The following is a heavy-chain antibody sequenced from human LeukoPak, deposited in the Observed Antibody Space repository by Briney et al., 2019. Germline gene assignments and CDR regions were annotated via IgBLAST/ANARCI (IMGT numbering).Heavy chain of an antibody. V-gene: IGHV3-74*01. D-gene: IGHD3-10*01. CDR2: INNDGSST. J-gene: IGHJ6*02. CDR3: ARFGSTGSGSYYSYYYGLDV. CDR1: GFTFSNYR. Sequence: GGSLRLSCAVSGFTFSNYRMNWVRQAPGKGLVCVSRINNDGSSTNYADSVKGRFTISRDNAKNTLYLHMNGLRAEDTAVYYCARFGSTGSGSYYSYYYGLDVWGQGTTVTVSS.